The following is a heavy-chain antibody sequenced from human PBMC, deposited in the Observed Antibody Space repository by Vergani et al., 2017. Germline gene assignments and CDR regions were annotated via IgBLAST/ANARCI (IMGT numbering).Heavy chain of an antibody. V-gene: IGHV1-8*01. Sequence: QVQLVQSGAEVKKPGASVKVSCKASGYTFTSYDISWVRQATGQGLEWMGCMNPNSGNTGYAQKFQGRVTMTRNTSISTAYMELSSLRSEDTAVYYCATLLGYCSSTSCPAGWFDPWGQGTLVTVSS. D-gene: IGHD2-2*01. CDR3: ATLLGYCSSTSCPAGWFDP. CDR2: MNPNSGNT. J-gene: IGHJ5*02. CDR1: GYTFTSYD.